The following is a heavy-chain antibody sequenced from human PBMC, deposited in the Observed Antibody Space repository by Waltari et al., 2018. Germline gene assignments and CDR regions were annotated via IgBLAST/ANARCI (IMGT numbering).Heavy chain of an antibody. CDR3: ARHRHEWEKEDAFDI. CDR1: GYSFTSYW. D-gene: IGHD1-26*01. V-gene: IGHV5-51*01. CDR2: IYPGDSDT. Sequence: EVQLVQSGAEVKKPGGSLKISCKGSGYSFTSYWIGWVRQMPGKGLEWMGIIYPGDSDTRYSPSFQGQVTISADKSISTAYLQWSSLKASDTAMYYCARHRHEWEKEDAFDIWGQGTMVTVSS. J-gene: IGHJ3*02.